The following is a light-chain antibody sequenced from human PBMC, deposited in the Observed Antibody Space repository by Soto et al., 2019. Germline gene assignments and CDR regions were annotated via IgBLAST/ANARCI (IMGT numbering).Light chain of an antibody. Sequence: EIVMTQSPATLSVSPGGRATLSCRASQSVSSSYLAWYQQKPGQAPRLLIYGASSRATGIPDRFSGSGSGTEFTLTISSLQPDDFGTYYCHQYDSSSTFGQGTKVDI. CDR3: HQYDSSST. CDR2: GAS. J-gene: IGKJ1*01. V-gene: IGKV3-20*01. CDR1: QSVSSSY.